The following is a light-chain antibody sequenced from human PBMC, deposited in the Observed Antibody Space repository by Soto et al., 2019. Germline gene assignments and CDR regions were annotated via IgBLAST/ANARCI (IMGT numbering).Light chain of an antibody. V-gene: IGLV1-40*01. J-gene: IGLJ1*01. Sequence: QSVLTQPPSVSGAPGQRVTISCTGSSSNIGAGHDVHWYQQLPGTAPKLLIHGNSNRPSGVPDRVSGSKSGSSASLAIAGLQAEDEADYFCQSYDSRLSAYVFGTGTKLTVL. CDR3: QSYDSRLSAYV. CDR1: SSNIGAGHD. CDR2: GNS.